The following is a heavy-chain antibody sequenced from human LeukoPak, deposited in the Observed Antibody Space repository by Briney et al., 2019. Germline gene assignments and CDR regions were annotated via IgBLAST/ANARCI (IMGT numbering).Heavy chain of an antibody. J-gene: IGHJ5*02. CDR3: EREHYSREATSWFDP. Sequence: PSETLSLTCAVSGYSISSGYYWGWIRQPPGKGLEWIGNIYHSGSTYYNPSLKSRVTISVDTSKNQFSLKPSSVTAADTAVYYCEREHYSREATSWFDPWGQRTLVTVSS. D-gene: IGHD6-19*01. V-gene: IGHV4-38-2*02. CDR2: IYHSGST. CDR1: GYSISSGYY.